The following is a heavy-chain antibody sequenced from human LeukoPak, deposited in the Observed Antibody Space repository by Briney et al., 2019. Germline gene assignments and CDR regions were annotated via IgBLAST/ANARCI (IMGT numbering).Heavy chain of an antibody. CDR1: GFTFEDYG. D-gene: IGHD6-6*01. J-gene: IGHJ4*02. CDR3: ARARIAARGSMVY. CDR2: ISYDGSNK. V-gene: IGHV3-30*03. Sequence: RPGGSLRLSCEASGFTFEDYGMSWVRQAPGKGLEWVAVISYDGSNKYYADSVKGRFTISRDNSKNTLYLQMNSLRAEDTAVYYCARARIAARGSMVYWGQGTLVTVSS.